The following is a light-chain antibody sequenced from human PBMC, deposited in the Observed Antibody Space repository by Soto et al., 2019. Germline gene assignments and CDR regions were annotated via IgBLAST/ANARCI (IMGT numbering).Light chain of an antibody. J-gene: IGKJ4*01. CDR1: QDIKNY. Sequence: DIQMTQSPSSLSASVGDRVTITCQASQDIKNYLNWYQQKPAKAPNLLIYDASNLKTGVPSRFSGSGSGTHFTFTISSLQPEDIAAYYCQHYDHLPPLSFGGGTKVEIK. V-gene: IGKV1-33*01. CDR2: DAS. CDR3: QHYDHLPPLS.